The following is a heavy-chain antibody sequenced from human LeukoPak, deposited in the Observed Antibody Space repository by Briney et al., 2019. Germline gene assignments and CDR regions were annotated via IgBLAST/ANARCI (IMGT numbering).Heavy chain of an antibody. CDR2: IYYSGST. CDR1: GVSISSSNSY. J-gene: IGHJ4*02. Sequence: SETLSLTCTVSGVSISSSNSYWGWIRQPPGKGLEWIGSIYYSGSTYYNPSLKSRVTISVDTSKNQFSLKLSSVTAADTAVYYCARLLYRTFGGVLRAIDYWGQGTLVTVSS. D-gene: IGHD3-16*01. V-gene: IGHV4-39*01. CDR3: ARLLYRTFGGVLRAIDY.